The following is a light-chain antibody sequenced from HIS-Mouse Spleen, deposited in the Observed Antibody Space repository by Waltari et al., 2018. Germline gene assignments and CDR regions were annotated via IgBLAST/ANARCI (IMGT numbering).Light chain of an antibody. V-gene: IGLV2-23*01. CDR1: SSDVGSYNL. J-gene: IGLJ3*02. CDR3: CSYAGSSTYWV. Sequence: QSALTQPASVSGSPGQSITISCTGTSSDVGSYNLVSWYQQNPGKAPKRMIYEGSKRPSGVSNRFSGSESGNTASLTLSGLQAEDEADYYCCSYAGSSTYWVFGGGTKLTVL. CDR2: EGS.